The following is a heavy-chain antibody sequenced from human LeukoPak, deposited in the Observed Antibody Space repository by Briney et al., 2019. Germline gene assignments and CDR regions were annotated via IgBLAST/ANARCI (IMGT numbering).Heavy chain of an antibody. CDR3: AKGGHTTYFDP. V-gene: IGHV3-23*01. D-gene: IGHD1-14*01. Sequence: GGSLRLFCAASGFTFTNYAMIWVRQAPGKGLEWVSTISGSGGGSTFYADSVKGRFTISRDNSRNTLYLQMNCLRADDTAVYYCAKGGHTTYFDPWGQGTLVTVSS. J-gene: IGHJ5*02. CDR2: ISGSGGGST. CDR1: GFTFTNYA.